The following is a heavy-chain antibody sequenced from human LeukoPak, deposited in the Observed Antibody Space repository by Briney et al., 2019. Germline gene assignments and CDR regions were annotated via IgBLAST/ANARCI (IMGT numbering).Heavy chain of an antibody. V-gene: IGHV4-34*01. D-gene: IGHD3-9*01. CDR1: GGSFSGYY. CDR3: ARGGRYYDILTGYWSPRDY. J-gene: IGHJ4*02. Sequence: SETLSLTCGVYGGSFSGYYWSWIRQPPGKGLEWIGEINHSGSTNYNPSLKSRVTISVDTSKNQFSLKLSSVTAADTAVYYCARGGRYYDILTGYWSPRDYWGQGTLVTVSS. CDR2: INHSGST.